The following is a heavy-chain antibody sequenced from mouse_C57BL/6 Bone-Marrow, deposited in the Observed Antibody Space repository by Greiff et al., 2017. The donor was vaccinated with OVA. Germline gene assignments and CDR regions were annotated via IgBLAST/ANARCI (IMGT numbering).Heavy chain of an antibody. CDR3: TTYQY. J-gene: IGHJ2*01. V-gene: IGHV14-4*01. Sequence: VQLQQSGAELVRPGASVKLSCTASGFNIKDDYMHWVKERPEQGLEWIGWIDPENGDTDYASKFQGKATITADTSSKTVYLHLSSLTSEDTAVYYCTTYQYWGQGTTLTVSS. CDR2: IDPENGDT. CDR1: GFNIKDDY.